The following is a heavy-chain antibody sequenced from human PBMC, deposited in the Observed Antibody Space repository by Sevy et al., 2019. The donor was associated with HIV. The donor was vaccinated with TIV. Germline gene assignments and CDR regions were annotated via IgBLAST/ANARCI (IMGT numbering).Heavy chain of an antibody. CDR3: AGQVGDTVMAIFDY. CDR1: EFAFRGSA. V-gene: IGHV3-73*01. Sequence: GGSLRLSCAASEFAFRGSAIHWVRQASGKGLEWIGRIRSKGNSFATDYVPSVKGRFTISRDDSKKTAYLEMSSLKIDDTAVYYCAGQVGDTVMAIFDYWGQGTLVTVSS. CDR2: IRSKGNSFAT. D-gene: IGHD1-26*01. J-gene: IGHJ4*02.